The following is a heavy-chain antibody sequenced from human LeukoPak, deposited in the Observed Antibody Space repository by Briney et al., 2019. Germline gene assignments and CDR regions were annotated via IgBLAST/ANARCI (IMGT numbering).Heavy chain of an antibody. CDR1: GYTFTGYY. J-gene: IGHJ3*02. V-gene: IGHV1-2*02. D-gene: IGHD3-22*01. Sequence: ASVKVSCKASGYTFTGYYMHWVRQAPGQGLEWMGWINPNSGSTNYAQKFQGRVTMTRDTSISTAYMELSRLRSDDTAVYYCARVYYYDSSSDAFDIWGQGTMVTVSS. CDR2: INPNSGST. CDR3: ARVYYYDSSSDAFDI.